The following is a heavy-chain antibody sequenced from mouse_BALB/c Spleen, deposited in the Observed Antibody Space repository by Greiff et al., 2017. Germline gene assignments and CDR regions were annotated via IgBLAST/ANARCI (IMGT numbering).Heavy chain of an antibody. J-gene: IGHJ4*01. D-gene: IGHD1-1*01. CDR3: ASNNLHYYYGSSYVDAMDY. Sequence: VQLQESGPGLVAPSQSLSITCTVSGFSLSRYSVHWVRQPPGKGLEWLGMIWGGGSTDYNSALKSRLSISKDNSKSQVFLKMNSLQTDDTAMYYCASNNLHYYYGSSYVDAMDYWGQGTSVTVSS. CDR2: IWGGGST. V-gene: IGHV2-6-4*01. CDR1: GFSLSRYS.